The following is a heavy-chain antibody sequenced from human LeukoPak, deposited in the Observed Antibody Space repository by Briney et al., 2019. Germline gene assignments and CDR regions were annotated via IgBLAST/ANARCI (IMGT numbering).Heavy chain of an antibody. J-gene: IGHJ4*02. V-gene: IGHV3-9*01. CDR2: ISWNSGSI. CDR1: GFTFDDYA. D-gene: IGHD3-22*01. Sequence: GGSLRLSCAASGFTFDDYAMHWVRQAPGKGLEWVSGISWNSGSIGYADSVEGRFTISRDNAKNSLYLQMNSLRAEDTALYYCAKKAGGYYYDSSGYYYFDYWGQGTLVTVSS. CDR3: AKKAGGYYYDSSGYYYFDY.